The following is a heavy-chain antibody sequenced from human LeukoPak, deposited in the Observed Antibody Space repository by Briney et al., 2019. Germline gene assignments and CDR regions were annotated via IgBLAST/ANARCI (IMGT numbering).Heavy chain of an antibody. Sequence: GRSLRLSCAASGFTFRSYAMHWVRQAPGKGLEWVAVISYDGSNENHADSVKGRFTISRDNSKNTLSLQMNSLRAEDTAVYYCARDHGAGANAGFDSWGQGTLVTVSS. D-gene: IGHD2-8*01. CDR3: ARDHGAGANAGFDS. V-gene: IGHV3-30-3*01. CDR1: GFTFRSYA. CDR2: ISYDGSNE. J-gene: IGHJ5*01.